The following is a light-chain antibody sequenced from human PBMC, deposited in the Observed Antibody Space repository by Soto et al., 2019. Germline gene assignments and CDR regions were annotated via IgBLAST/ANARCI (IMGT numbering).Light chain of an antibody. CDR2: ANN. V-gene: IGLV1-40*01. J-gene: IGLJ1*01. CDR1: SSNIGAGYN. CDR3: QSYDRSLSGLYV. Sequence: QSVLTQPPSVSGAPGQRVTISCTGGSSNIGAGYNVHWYQHLPGTAPKXVIYANNNRPSGVPXRXSGXXXXXXXXXXXTGLQAEDEADYYCQSYDRSLSGLYVFGTGTKLTVL.